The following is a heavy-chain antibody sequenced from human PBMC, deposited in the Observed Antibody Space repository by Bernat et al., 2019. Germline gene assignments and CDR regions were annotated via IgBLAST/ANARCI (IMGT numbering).Heavy chain of an antibody. CDR3: ARRNWRNYFDF. CDR1: AGSIRTHY. Sequence: QVLLQESGPGLVRPSETLSLTCTVSAGSIRTHYWSWIRQSPGKGLEWIAYINYAGSTTYNPSLKSRVAMSVDTSKNLFSLQLTSVTAADTAVYYCARRNWRNYFDFWGQGSLVTVS. D-gene: IGHD1-1*01. CDR2: INYAGST. J-gene: IGHJ4*02. V-gene: IGHV4-59*08.